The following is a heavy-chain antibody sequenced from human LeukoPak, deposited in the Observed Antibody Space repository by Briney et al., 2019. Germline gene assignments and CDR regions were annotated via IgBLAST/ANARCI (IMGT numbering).Heavy chain of an antibody. CDR3: ARGTYFRSDY. V-gene: IGHV4-59*01. CDR1: GGSISSYY. J-gene: IGHJ4*02. CDR2: ISYSGNT. Sequence: SETLSLTCTVSGGSISSYYWSWIRQPPGKGLEWIGYISYSGNTNYNPSLKSRVTISVDTSKNQFSLKLSSVTAADTAVYYCARGTYFRSDYWGQGTLVTVSS. D-gene: IGHD1-1*01.